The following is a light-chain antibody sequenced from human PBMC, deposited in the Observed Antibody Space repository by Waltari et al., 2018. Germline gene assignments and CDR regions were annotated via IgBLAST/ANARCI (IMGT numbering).Light chain of an antibody. CDR3: QVWDNSGV. CDR1: NRKI. V-gene: IGLV3-21*02. CDR2: DDG. J-gene: IGLJ1*01. Sequence: SYVLTQPPSVSVAPGQTARIPCEGTNRKIVNWYRQRPGRAPVLVVSDDGDRPSGIPERFSGSTSETTATLAISRVEAEDEADYYCQVWDNSGVFGTGTKVTVL.